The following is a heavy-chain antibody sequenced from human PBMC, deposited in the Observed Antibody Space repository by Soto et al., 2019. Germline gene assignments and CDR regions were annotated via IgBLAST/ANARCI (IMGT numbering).Heavy chain of an antibody. CDR3: ARDGLRYCSGGSCYPGDSFDI. Sequence: PSETLSLTCTVSCGSISSYYWSWIRQPPGKGLEWIGYIYYSGSTNYNPSLKSRVTISVDTSKNQFSLRLSSVTAADTAVYYCARDGLRYCSGGSCYPGDSFDIWGQGTMVTVSS. J-gene: IGHJ3*02. V-gene: IGHV4-59*01. D-gene: IGHD2-15*01. CDR2: IYYSGST. CDR1: CGSISSYY.